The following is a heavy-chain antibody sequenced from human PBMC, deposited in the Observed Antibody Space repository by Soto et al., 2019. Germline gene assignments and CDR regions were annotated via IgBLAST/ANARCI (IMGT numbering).Heavy chain of an antibody. V-gene: IGHV1-2*04. CDR2: INPNSGGT. J-gene: IGHJ3*02. CDR3: ARDRWGSGAFDI. CDR1: GYTFTGYY. D-gene: IGHD3-10*01. Sequence: ASVKVSCKASGYTFTGYYMHWVRQAPGQGLEWMGWINPNSGGTNYAQKFQGWVTMTRDPSISTAYMELSRLRSDDTAVYFCARDRWGSGAFDIWGQGTMVTVSS.